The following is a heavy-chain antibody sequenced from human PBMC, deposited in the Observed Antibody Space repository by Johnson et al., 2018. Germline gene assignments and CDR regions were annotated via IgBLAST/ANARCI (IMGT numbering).Heavy chain of an antibody. CDR3: TRPLEISSGWLDAFDI. J-gene: IGHJ3*02. CDR1: GFTFSGSA. CDR2: IRNKANSYAT. V-gene: IGHV3-73*01. Sequence: EVQLVEAGGGLVQPGGSLKLCCAASGFTFSGSAMHWVRQASGKGLEWVGRIRNKANSYATTYAASVKGRFTISRDDSKNTAYLQIDSLKTEETAVYYCTRPLEISSGWLDAFDIWGQGTMVTVSS. D-gene: IGHD6-19*01.